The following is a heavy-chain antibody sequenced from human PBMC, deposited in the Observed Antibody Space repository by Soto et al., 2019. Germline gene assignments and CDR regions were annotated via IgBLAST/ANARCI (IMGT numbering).Heavy chain of an antibody. D-gene: IGHD3-10*01. J-gene: IGHJ4*02. CDR3: ASRHSGSVAY. CDR1: GGSISSGDYV. CDR2: IYYSGST. Sequence: TLLLTCAVSGGSISSGDYVWGWVRQPPGEGLEWIGYIYYSGSTYYNPLLKTRVTISVATSKNQFSLKLSSVTAADTAVYYCASRHSGSVAYCGQGTLVTVSS. V-gene: IGHV4-30-4*01.